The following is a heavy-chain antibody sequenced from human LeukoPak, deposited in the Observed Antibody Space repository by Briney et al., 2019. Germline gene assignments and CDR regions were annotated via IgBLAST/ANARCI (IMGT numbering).Heavy chain of an antibody. Sequence: PGGSLRLSCAASGFTFSSYNMNWVRQAPGKGLEWVSYISSSRSTIYYADSVKGRFTISRDNAKNSLYLQMNSLRDEDTAVYYCARDFTAAPDARNWFPPWGQGPLVPVPS. D-gene: IGHD6-13*01. CDR2: ISSSRSTI. V-gene: IGHV3-48*02. J-gene: IGHJ5*02. CDR3: ARDFTAAPDARNWFPP. CDR1: GFTFSSYN.